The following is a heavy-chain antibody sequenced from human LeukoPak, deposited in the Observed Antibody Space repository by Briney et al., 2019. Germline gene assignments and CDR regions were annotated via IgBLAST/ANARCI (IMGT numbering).Heavy chain of an antibody. CDR1: GGSISSSSYY. V-gene: IGHV4-39*01. D-gene: IGHD3-3*01. CDR3: ARSAAYYYFWSGISFDA. J-gene: IGHJ5*02. Sequence: SETLSLTCTVSGGSISSSSYYWGWNRQPPGKGLEWIGSIYYSGSTYYNPSLKSRVTISVDTSKNQFSLKLSSVTAADTAVYYCARSAAYYYFWSGISFDAWGQGTLVTVSS. CDR2: IYYSGST.